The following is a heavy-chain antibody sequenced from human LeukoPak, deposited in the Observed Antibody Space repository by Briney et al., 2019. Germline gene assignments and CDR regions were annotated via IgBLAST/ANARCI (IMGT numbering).Heavy chain of an antibody. CDR1: GFTFSSYS. CDR2: ISSSSSYI. D-gene: IGHD3-16*01. CDR3: ANEAWGLPRY. V-gene: IGHV3-21*01. Sequence: GGSLRLSCAASGFTFSSYSMNWVRQAPGKGLEWVSSISSSSSYIYYADSVKGRFTISRDNAKNSLYLQMNSLRAEDTAAYYCANEAWGLPRYWGQGTLVTVSS. J-gene: IGHJ4*02.